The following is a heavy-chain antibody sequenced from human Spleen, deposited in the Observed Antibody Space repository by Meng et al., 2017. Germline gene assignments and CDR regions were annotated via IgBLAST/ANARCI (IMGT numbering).Heavy chain of an antibody. D-gene: IGHD3-3*01. CDR2: IYHSGST. Sequence: LSDSGRGEVEPSVTLSRISSVSGCALSCSNWWRGDRQHPVEGLGWIRDIYHSGSTTYIPSLKSRVTISVYKSKNQFSLKLSSVTAADTAVYYCATIEGSVNYWGQGTLVTVSS. V-gene: IGHV4-4*02. J-gene: IGHJ4*02. CDR3: ATIEGSVNY. CDR1: GCALSCSNW.